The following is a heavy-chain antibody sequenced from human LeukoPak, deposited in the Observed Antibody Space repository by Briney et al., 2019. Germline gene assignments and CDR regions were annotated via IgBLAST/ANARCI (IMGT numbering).Heavy chain of an antibody. D-gene: IGHD6-19*01. Sequence: ASVKVSCKASGYTFTGYYMHWVRQAPGQGLECMGWINPNSGGTNYAQKFQGRVTMTEDTSTDTAYMELSGLRSEDTAVYYCASGRGVIKQWLYYWGQGTLVTVSS. CDR1: GYTFTGYY. V-gene: IGHV1-2*02. CDR3: ASGRGVIKQWLYY. CDR2: INPNSGGT. J-gene: IGHJ4*02.